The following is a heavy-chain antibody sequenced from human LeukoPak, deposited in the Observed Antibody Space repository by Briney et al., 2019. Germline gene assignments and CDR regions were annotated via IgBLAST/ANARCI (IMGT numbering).Heavy chain of an antibody. J-gene: IGHJ6*03. Sequence: PSETLSLTCTVSGGSISSYYWSWIRQPPGKGLEWIGYIYYSGGTNYNPSLKSRVTISVDTSKNQFSLKLSSVTAADTAVYYCARKTTVIGSPMDVWGKGTTVTVSS. CDR3: ARKTTVIGSPMDV. CDR1: GGSISSYY. V-gene: IGHV4-59*01. CDR2: IYYSGGT. D-gene: IGHD4-11*01.